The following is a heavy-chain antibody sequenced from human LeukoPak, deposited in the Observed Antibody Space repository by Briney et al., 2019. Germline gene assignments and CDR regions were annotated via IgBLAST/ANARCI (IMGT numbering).Heavy chain of an antibody. V-gene: IGHV5-51*01. CDR3: ASSRYFDWFPDDYYYYGMDV. J-gene: IGHJ6*02. D-gene: IGHD3-9*01. CDR2: IYPGDSDT. Sequence: SGESLKISCKGSGYTFSNYWIGWVRQMPGKGLEWMGIIYPGDSDTRYSPSFQGQVTISADKSISTAYLQWSSLKASDTAMYYCASSRYFDWFPDDYYYYGMDVWGQGTTVTVSS. CDR1: GYTFSNYW.